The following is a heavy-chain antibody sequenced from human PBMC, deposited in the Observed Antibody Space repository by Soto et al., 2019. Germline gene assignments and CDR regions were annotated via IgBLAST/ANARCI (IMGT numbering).Heavy chain of an antibody. CDR2: IRSKANSYAT. D-gene: IGHD3-22*01. J-gene: IGHJ4*02. Sequence: GGSLRLSCAASGFTFSGSAMHWVRQASGKGLEWVGRIRSKANSYATAYAASVKGRFTISRDDSKNTAYLQMNSLKTEDTAVYYRTMYHYDRSGYYYPFGYWGQGTLVTVSS. CDR3: TMYHYDRSGYYYPFGY. CDR1: GFTFSGSA. V-gene: IGHV3-73*01.